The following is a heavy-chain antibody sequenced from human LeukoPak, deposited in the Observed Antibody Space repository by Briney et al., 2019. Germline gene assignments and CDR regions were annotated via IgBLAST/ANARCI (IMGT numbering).Heavy chain of an antibody. Sequence: GGSLRLSCAASGFTFSDYYMSWIRQAPGKGLEWVSYISSSGSTIHYADSVKGRCTISRDNARNSLYLQMNSLRAEDTAVYYCARDYFTFGGVIVASWGQGTLVTVSS. CDR3: ARDYFTFGGVIVAS. J-gene: IGHJ5*02. CDR1: GFTFSDYY. CDR2: ISSSGSTI. D-gene: IGHD3-16*02. V-gene: IGHV3-11*04.